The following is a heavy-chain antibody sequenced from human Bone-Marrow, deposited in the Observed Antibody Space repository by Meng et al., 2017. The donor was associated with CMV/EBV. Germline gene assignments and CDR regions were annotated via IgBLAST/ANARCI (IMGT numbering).Heavy chain of an antibody. J-gene: IGHJ5*02. CDR1: GGSISSYY. CDR2: IYYSGST. Sequence: SETLSLTCTVSGGSISSYYWSWIRQPPGKGLEWIGYIYYSGSTNYNPSLKSRVTISVDTSKNQFSLKLSPVTAADTAVYYCARAMTSIAAATFDPWGQGTLVTFSS. V-gene: IGHV4-59*01. CDR3: ARAMTSIAAATFDP. D-gene: IGHD6-13*01.